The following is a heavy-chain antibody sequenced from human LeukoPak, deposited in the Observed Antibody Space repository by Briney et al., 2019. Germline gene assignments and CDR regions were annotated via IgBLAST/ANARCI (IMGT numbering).Heavy chain of an antibody. CDR2: ISSSSSYI. CDR1: GFTFSSYS. J-gene: IGHJ4*02. CDR3: ARGPILWFGDYFDY. D-gene: IGHD3-10*01. V-gene: IGHV3-21*01. Sequence: GGSLRLSCAASGFTFSSYSMNWVRQAPGKGLEWVSSISSSSSYIYYADSVKGRFTISRDNAKNSLYLQMNSLRAEDTAVYYCARGPILWFGDYFDYWGQGTLVTVSS.